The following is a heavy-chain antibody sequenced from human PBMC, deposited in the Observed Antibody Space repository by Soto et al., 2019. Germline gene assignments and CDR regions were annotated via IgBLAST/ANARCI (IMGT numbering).Heavy chain of an antibody. V-gene: IGHV3-30*18. D-gene: IGHD1-26*01. Sequence: QVQLVESGGGVVQPGRSLRLSCAASGFTFSSYGMHWVRQAPGKGLEWVAVISYDGSNKYYADSVKGRFTISRDNSKNTLYLQMNSLRAEDTAVYYCAKDVRWRGWEPPQGMDYWGQGTLVTVSS. CDR1: GFTFSSYG. J-gene: IGHJ4*02. CDR3: AKDVRWRGWEPPQGMDY. CDR2: ISYDGSNK.